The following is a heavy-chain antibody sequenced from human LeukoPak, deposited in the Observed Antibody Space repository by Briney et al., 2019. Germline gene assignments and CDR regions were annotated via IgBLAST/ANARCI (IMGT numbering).Heavy chain of an antibody. J-gene: IGHJ4*02. Sequence: GGSLRLTCAASGFTLSSYAMSWVRQAPGKGLEWVSHISDSGVSTYYADSVKGRFTISRDNSKNTLYLQMNSLRAEDTAVYYCAKDLPCYDFLSGYFGYWGQGTLVTVSS. V-gene: IGHV3-23*01. CDR3: AKDLPCYDFLSGYFGY. CDR1: GFTLSSYA. CDR2: ISDSGVST. D-gene: IGHD3-3*01.